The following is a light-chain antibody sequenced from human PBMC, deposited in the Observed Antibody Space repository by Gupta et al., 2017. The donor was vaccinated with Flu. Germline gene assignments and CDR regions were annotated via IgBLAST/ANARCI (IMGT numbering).Light chain of an antibody. CDR2: AAS. CDR3: QQSDSIPWT. J-gene: IGKJ1*01. Sequence: DIQMTQSPSSLSPSVGDRVTITCRASQSISNYLNWYQQKPGKAPKLLIYAASSLETGVPSRFSGSGSGTDFSLTISSLQPEDFATYYCQQSDSIPWTFGQGTKVEIK. V-gene: IGKV1-39*01. CDR1: QSISNY.